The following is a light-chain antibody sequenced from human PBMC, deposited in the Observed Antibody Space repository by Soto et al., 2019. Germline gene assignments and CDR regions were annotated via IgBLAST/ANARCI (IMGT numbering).Light chain of an antibody. CDR2: DAS. J-gene: IGKJ5*01. V-gene: IGKV1-33*01. CDR1: QDIDQF. Sequence: DIQMTQSPSSLSASVGDRATITCPASQDIDQFLNWFQQKPGKAPKLLIYDASNLETGVPSRFSGSGSGTDFTLTISSLRPEDIATYYCQQYLNVPLTFGQGTRLEIK. CDR3: QQYLNVPLT.